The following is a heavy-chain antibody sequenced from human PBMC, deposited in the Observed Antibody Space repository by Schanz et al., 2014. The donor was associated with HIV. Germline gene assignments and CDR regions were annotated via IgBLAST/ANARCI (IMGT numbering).Heavy chain of an antibody. J-gene: IGHJ4*02. CDR3: AKPEYDSRGNSQSHFDY. Sequence: VQLVESGGGLVQPGGSLRLSCAASGFTFSDYAMTWVRQGAGKGLEWVSTISESGRYTYYADSVKGRFTISRDNSKNTLYLQMTTLRIDDTAVYYCAKPEYDSRGNSQSHFDYWGQGTLVTVSS. V-gene: IGHV3-23*04. CDR2: ISESGRYT. CDR1: GFTFSDYA. D-gene: IGHD3-22*01.